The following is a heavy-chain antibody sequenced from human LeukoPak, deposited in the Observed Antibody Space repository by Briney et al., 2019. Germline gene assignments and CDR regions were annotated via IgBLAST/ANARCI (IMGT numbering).Heavy chain of an antibody. D-gene: IGHD6-13*01. CDR2: IYYSGST. CDR1: GGSISSSSYY. J-gene: IGHJ4*02. CDR3: ARVPAPRVIAAAQGY. Sequence: PSETLSLTCTVSGGSISSSSYYWGWIRQPPGKGLEWIGSIYYSGSTYYNPSLKSRVTISVDTSKNQFSLKLSSVTAADTAVYYCARVPAPRVIAAAQGYWGQGTLVTVSS. V-gene: IGHV4-39*01.